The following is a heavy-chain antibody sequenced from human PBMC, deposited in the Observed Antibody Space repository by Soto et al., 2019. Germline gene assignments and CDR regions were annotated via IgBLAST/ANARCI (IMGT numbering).Heavy chain of an antibody. Sequence: QVQLVQSGAEVKKPGASVKVSCKASGYTFTSYGISWVRQAPGQGLEWMGWISAYNGNTNYAQKLQGRGTMTTDTATSTGYMGLRCLRSDDTAEYYCVVAAQPDYVDYRGQGTLVTVSS. CDR2: ISAYNGNT. J-gene: IGHJ4*02. V-gene: IGHV1-18*01. CDR1: GYTFTSYG. D-gene: IGHD2-15*01. CDR3: VVAAQPDYVDY.